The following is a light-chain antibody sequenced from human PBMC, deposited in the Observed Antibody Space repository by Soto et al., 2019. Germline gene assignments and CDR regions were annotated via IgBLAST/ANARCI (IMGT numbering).Light chain of an antibody. CDR3: QHYNSYSYA. Sequence: DIQMTQSPSTLSASVGDRVTITCRASQRIGSWLAWYQQKPGKAPSLLIYTASSLNTGVPSRFSGSGSGTEFTLTISSLQPDDFATYYCQHYNSYSYAFGQGTKLEIK. J-gene: IGKJ2*01. CDR2: TAS. CDR1: QRIGSW. V-gene: IGKV1-5*03.